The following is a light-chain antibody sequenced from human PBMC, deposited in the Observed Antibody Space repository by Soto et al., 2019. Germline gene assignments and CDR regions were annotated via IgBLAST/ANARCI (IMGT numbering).Light chain of an antibody. J-gene: IGKJ2*01. Sequence: EIVMTQSPATLSVSPGERATLSCRASQSVSSNLAWYQQKPGQPPRLLIYGASTRATGIPARFSGSGSGTDFTLAISSLHSEDFAVYYCQQYNNWPPYTFGQGTKLEIK. CDR1: QSVSSN. CDR3: QQYNNWPPYT. CDR2: GAS. V-gene: IGKV3-15*01.